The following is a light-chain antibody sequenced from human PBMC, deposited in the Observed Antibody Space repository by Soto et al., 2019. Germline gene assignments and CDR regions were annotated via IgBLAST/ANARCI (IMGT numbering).Light chain of an antibody. J-gene: IGKJ1*01. Sequence: EIVMTQSPATLSVSPGERATLSCRASQSVSSNLAWYQQKPGQAPRLLIYGASTRATGIPARFSGSGSGTEFNLTISSLQSEEFAVYYCQQYNNWPPWTFGQGTKVEIK. V-gene: IGKV3-15*01. CDR1: QSVSSN. CDR2: GAS. CDR3: QQYNNWPPWT.